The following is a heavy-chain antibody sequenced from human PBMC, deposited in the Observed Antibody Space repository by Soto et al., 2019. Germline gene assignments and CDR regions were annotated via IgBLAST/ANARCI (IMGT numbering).Heavy chain of an antibody. D-gene: IGHD3-22*01. CDR3: ARSSVYYSMRRYYFDS. Sequence: SETLSLTCSVSGASIRSSYWSWIRQSPGKGLEWIGYIFHTGSTHYNPSLRSRVTMSVDASKNQFSLNLNSVTAADTAVYFCARSSVYYSMRRYYFDSWGQGTLVTVSS. CDR1: GASIRSSY. V-gene: IGHV4-59*01. CDR2: IFHTGST. J-gene: IGHJ4*02.